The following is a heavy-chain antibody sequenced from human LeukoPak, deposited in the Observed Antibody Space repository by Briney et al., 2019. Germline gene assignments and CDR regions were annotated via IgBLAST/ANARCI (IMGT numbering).Heavy chain of an antibody. J-gene: IGHJ4*02. CDR1: GFTFRSFY. CDR3: AKDEVGGHFEY. CDR2: VNEDGRQV. Sequence: GGSLRLSCAASGFTFRSFYMSWVRQAPGKGLEWVAKVNEDGRQVYYADSVKGRFTISRDNAKNSVHLQMNNLRVEDTAVYYCAKDEVGGHFEYWGQGILVTVSS. V-gene: IGHV3-7*01.